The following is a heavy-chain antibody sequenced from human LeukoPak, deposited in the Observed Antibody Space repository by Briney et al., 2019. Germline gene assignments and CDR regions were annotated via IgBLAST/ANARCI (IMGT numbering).Heavy chain of an antibody. CDR1: GLTVSSNY. V-gene: IGHV3-66*01. CDR3: AMGAIVATIDY. Sequence: GGSLRLSCAASGLTVSSNYMSWVRQAPGKGLEWVSLIYSGSSTYYAESVKGRFTISRDKSKNTLYLQMSSLRVEDTAVYYCAMGAIVATIDYWGQGTLVTVSS. J-gene: IGHJ4*02. CDR2: IYSGSST. D-gene: IGHD5-12*01.